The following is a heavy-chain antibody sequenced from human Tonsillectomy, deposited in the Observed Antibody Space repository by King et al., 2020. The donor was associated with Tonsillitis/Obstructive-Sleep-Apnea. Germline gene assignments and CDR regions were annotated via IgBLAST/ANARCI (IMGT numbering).Heavy chain of an antibody. D-gene: IGHD3-22*01. CDR1: GFTFSSYA. CDR2: ISYDGSNK. J-gene: IGHJ6*02. Sequence: VQLVESGGGVVQPGRSLRLSCAASGFTFSSYAMHWVRQAPGKGLEWVAVISYDGSNKYYADSVKGRFTISRDNSKNTLYLQMNSLRAEDTAVYYCARRDSSGYYYYYYGLDVWGQGTTVTVSS. V-gene: IGHV3-30*04. CDR3: ARRDSSGYYYYYYGLDV.